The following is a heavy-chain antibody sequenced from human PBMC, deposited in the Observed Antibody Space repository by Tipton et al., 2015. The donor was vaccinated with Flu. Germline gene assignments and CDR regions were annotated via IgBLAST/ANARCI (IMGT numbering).Heavy chain of an antibody. CDR2: IYYSGST. CDR1: GGSISSYY. D-gene: IGHD4-17*01. Sequence: TLSLTCTVSGGSISSYYWSWIRQPPGKGLEWIGYIYYSGSTNYNPSLKSRVTISVDTSKNQLSLKLSSVTAADTAVYYCARGEDTTVYFDYWGQGTLVTVSS. V-gene: IGHV4-59*01. CDR3: ARGEDTTVYFDY. J-gene: IGHJ4*02.